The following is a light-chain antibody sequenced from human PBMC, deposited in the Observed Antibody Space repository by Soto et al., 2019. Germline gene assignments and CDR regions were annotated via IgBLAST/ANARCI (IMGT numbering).Light chain of an antibody. J-gene: IGLJ1*01. Sequence: QSALTQPASVSGSPGQAITISCTGTSSDVGSYNLVSWYQQHPGKAPKLMIYEATKRPSGISHRFYGSKSGNTASLTISGLQAEDEADYFCCSYAGLNTIVFGTGTKLTVL. V-gene: IGLV2-23*01. CDR1: SSDVGSYNL. CDR2: EAT. CDR3: CSYAGLNTIV.